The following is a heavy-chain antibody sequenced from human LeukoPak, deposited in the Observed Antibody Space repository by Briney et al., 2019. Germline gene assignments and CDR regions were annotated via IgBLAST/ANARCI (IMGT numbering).Heavy chain of an antibody. CDR3: ARGGHRQKEF. CDR1: GFTFSNYW. Sequence: GGSLRLSCSASGFTFSNYWVTWVRQSPGKGLEWVAIIKHDGSDKYCVDSVKGRFTISRDNAKNSLYLQMSSLRAEDTAVYYCARGGHRQKEFWGQGTLVTVSS. CDR2: IKHDGSDK. D-gene: IGHD3-10*01. J-gene: IGHJ4*02. V-gene: IGHV3-7*01.